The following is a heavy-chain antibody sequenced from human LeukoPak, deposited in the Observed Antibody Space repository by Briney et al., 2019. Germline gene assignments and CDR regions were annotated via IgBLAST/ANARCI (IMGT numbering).Heavy chain of an antibody. CDR2: ISSSSSYI. CDR1: GFTFSSYS. CDR3: ARDGVDYSFDY. Sequence: GGSLRLSCAASGFTFSSYSMNWVRQAPGKGLEWVSSISSSSSYIHYADSVKGRFTISRDNAKNSLYLQMNSLRAEDTAVYYCARDGVDYSFDYWGQGTLVTVSS. D-gene: IGHD4/OR15-4a*01. J-gene: IGHJ4*02. V-gene: IGHV3-21*01.